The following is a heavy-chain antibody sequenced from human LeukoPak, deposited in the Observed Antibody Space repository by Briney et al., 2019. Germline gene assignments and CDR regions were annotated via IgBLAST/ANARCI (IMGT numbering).Heavy chain of an antibody. D-gene: IGHD6-13*01. CDR3: ARLRAAPGEAHFDY. J-gene: IGHJ4*02. CDR2: VHYSGST. Sequence: SETLSLTCTVSGGSINFSYWSWIRQAPGKGLEWIGYVHYSGSTKYSPSLKSRVIILADTSKSQFSLKLTSVTAADTAVYYCARLRAAPGEAHFDYWGQGTLVTVSS. CDR1: GGSINFSY. V-gene: IGHV4-59*08.